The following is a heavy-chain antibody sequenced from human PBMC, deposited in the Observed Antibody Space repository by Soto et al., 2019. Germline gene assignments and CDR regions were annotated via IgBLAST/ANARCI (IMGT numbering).Heavy chain of an antibody. D-gene: IGHD3-16*01. CDR2: IYSGGST. CDR3: ARDPWAADY. Sequence: EVQLVESGGGLVQPGGSLRLSCAASGFTVSTKYMSWVRQAPGKGLEWVSVIYSGGSTFYADSVRGRFTISRDNSKNTVNLQMNSLRAEDTAVYYCARDPWAADYWGQGNLVTVS. CDR1: GFTVSTKY. V-gene: IGHV3-66*01. J-gene: IGHJ4*02.